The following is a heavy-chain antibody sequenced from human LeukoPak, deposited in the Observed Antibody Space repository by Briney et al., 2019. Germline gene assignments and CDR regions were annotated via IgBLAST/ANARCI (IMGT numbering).Heavy chain of an antibody. J-gene: IGHJ4*02. CDR2: ISANSGYI. CDR3: ARDVSRVVPAARYFDY. CDR1: GFTFSDYY. D-gene: IGHD2-2*01. V-gene: IGHV3-11*06. Sequence: GGSLRLSCAASGFTFSDYYMSWIRQAPGKGLEWVSYISANSGYIKFADSVRGRFTISRDNAKNSLYLQMNSLRAEDTAVYYCARDVSRVVPAARYFDYWGQGTLVTVS.